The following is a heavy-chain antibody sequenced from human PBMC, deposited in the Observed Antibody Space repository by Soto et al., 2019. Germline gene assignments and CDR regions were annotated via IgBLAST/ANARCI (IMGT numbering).Heavy chain of an antibody. V-gene: IGHV1-2*02. Sequence: GASVKVSCKASGYTFTGYYMHWVRQAPGQGLEWMGWINPNSGGTNYAQKFQGRVTMTRDTSISTAYMELSSLRVEDTAVYYCARDPRNKGLDPWGQGVLVTVSS. J-gene: IGHJ5*02. CDR2: INPNSGGT. CDR3: ARDPRNKGLDP. CDR1: GYTFTGYY.